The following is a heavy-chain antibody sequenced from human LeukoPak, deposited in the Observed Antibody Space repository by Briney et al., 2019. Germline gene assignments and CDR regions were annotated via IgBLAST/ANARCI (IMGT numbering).Heavy chain of an antibody. CDR2: ISYDGSNK. Sequence: GRSLRLSCAASGFTFSSYAMHWVRQAPGKGLEWVAVISYDGSNKYYADSVKGRFTISRDNSKNTLYLQMHSLRAEDTAVYYCAKSVTADPWGQGTLVTVSS. CDR3: AKSVTADP. J-gene: IGHJ5*02. D-gene: IGHD4-23*01. CDR1: GFTFSSYA. V-gene: IGHV3-30-3*02.